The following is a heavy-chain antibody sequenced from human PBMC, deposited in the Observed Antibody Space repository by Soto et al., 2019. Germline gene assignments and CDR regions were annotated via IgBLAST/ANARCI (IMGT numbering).Heavy chain of an antibody. CDR2: INPNSGGT. D-gene: IGHD3-9*01. V-gene: IGHV1-2*04. CDR3: ARGLPYYDILTGYPIPFDY. Sequence: ASVKVSCKASGYTFTGYYMHWVRQAPGQGLEWTGWINPNSGGTNYAQKFQGWVTMTRDTSISTAYMELSRLRSDDTAVYYCARGLPYYDILTGYPIPFDYWGQG. J-gene: IGHJ4*02. CDR1: GYTFTGYY.